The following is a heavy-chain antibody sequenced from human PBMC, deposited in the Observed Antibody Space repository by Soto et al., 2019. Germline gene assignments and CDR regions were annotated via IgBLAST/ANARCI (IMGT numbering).Heavy chain of an antibody. Sequence: EVQLVESGGGLVQPGGSLRLSCAASGFTFSSYWMSWVRQAPGKGLEWVANIKQDGSEIYYVDSVKGRFTISRDNAKNSLYLQMNSLRAEDTAVYYCARERIQYSSSWYVDAFDIWGQGTMVTVSS. CDR2: IKQDGSEI. V-gene: IGHV3-7*01. J-gene: IGHJ3*02. D-gene: IGHD6-13*01. CDR1: GFTFSSYW. CDR3: ARERIQYSSSWYVDAFDI.